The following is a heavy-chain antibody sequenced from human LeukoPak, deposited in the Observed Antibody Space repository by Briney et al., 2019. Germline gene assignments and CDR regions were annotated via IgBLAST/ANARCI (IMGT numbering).Heavy chain of an antibody. Sequence: ASVKVSCKASGYTFTSYGISWVRQAPGQGLEWMGWISAYNGNTNYAQKLQGRVTMTTDTSTSTAYMELRSLRSDDTAVYYCARGRHTYYYDSSGYFLVWGQGTLVTVSS. CDR3: ARGRHTYYYDSSGYFLV. D-gene: IGHD3-22*01. J-gene: IGHJ4*02. CDR2: ISAYNGNT. CDR1: GYTFTSYG. V-gene: IGHV1-18*01.